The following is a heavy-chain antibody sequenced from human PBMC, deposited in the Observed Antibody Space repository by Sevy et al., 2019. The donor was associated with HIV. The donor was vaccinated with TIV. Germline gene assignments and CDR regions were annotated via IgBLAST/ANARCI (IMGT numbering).Heavy chain of an antibody. D-gene: IGHD6-13*01. V-gene: IGHV3-33*01. CDR3: ARDFVAAAGTGYGMDV. CDR2: IWYDGSNK. J-gene: IGHJ6*02. Sequence: GGSLRLSCAASGFTFSSYGMHWVRQARGKGLEWVAVIWYDGSNKYYADSVKGRFTISRDNSKNTLYLQMNSLRAEDTAVYYCARDFVAAAGTGYGMDVWGQGTTVTASS. CDR1: GFTFSSYG.